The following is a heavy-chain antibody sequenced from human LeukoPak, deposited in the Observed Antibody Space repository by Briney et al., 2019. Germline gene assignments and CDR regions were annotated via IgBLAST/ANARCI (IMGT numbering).Heavy chain of an antibody. CDR1: GGSFSGYY. CDR2: INHSEST. D-gene: IGHD3-3*01. V-gene: IGHV4-34*01. J-gene: IGHJ5*02. Sequence: PSETLSLTCAVYGGSFSGYYWSWIRQPPGKGLEWIGEINHSESTNYNPSLKSRVTISVDTSKNQFSLKLSSVTAADTAVYYCARGRGTIFGVVNPTNWFDPWGQGTLVTVSS. CDR3: ARGRGTIFGVVNPTNWFDP.